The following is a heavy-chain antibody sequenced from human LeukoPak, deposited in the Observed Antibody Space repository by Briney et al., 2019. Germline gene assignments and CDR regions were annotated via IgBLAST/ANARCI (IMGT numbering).Heavy chain of an antibody. CDR3: ARNLWFGELSWFDP. CDR1: GFTFSSYA. V-gene: IGHV3-23*01. CDR2: ISGSGGST. J-gene: IGHJ5*02. D-gene: IGHD3-10*01. Sequence: GGSLRLSCAASGFTFSSYAMSWVRQAPGKGLEWVSAISGSGGSTYYADSVKGRFTISRDNSKNTLYLQMNSLRAEDTAVYYCARNLWFGELSWFDPWGQGTLVTVSS.